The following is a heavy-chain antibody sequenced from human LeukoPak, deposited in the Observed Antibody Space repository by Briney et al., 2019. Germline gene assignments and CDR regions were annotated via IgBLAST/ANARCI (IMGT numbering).Heavy chain of an antibody. J-gene: IGHJ4*02. V-gene: IGHV3-53*01. CDR1: GFTVSSNY. CDR2: IYSGGST. D-gene: IGHD2-2*01. Sequence: GGSLRLSCAASGFTVSSNYMSWVRQAPGKGLEWVSVIYSGGSTYYADSVKGRFTISRDNSKNTLYLQMNSLRAEDTAVYYCARDGAPDAHCSSTSCAIRWGQGTLVTVSS. CDR3: ARDGAPDAHCSSTSCAIR.